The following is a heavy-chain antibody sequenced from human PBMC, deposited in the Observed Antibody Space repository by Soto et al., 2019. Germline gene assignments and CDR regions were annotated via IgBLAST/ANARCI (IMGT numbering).Heavy chain of an antibody. D-gene: IGHD5-18*01. CDR1: GGTFSSYA. CDR2: IIPIFGTA. V-gene: IGHV1-69*06. Sequence: SVKVSCKASGGTFSSYAISWVRQAPGQGLEWMGGIIPIFGTANYAQKFQGRVTITADKSTSTAYMELSSLRSEDTAVYYCARVRKAMVIAYYYGMDVWGQGATVTVSS. J-gene: IGHJ6*02. CDR3: ARVRKAMVIAYYYGMDV.